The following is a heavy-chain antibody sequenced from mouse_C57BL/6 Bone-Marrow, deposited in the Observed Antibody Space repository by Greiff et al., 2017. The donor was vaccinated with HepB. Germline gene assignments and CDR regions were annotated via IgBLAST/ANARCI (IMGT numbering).Heavy chain of an antibody. D-gene: IGHD2-4*01. CDR3: ARGGIYDYYVDY. Sequence: QVQLQQPGAELVKPGASVKMSCKASGYTFTSYWITWVKQRPGQGLEWIGDIYPGSGSTNYNEKFKSKATLTVDTSSSTAYMQLSSLTSEDSAVYYCARGGIYDYYVDYWGQGTTLTVSS. CDR2: IYPGSGST. CDR1: GYTFTSYW. J-gene: IGHJ2*01. V-gene: IGHV1-55*01.